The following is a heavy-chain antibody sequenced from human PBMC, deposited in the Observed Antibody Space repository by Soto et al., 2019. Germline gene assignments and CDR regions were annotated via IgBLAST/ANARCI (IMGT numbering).Heavy chain of an antibody. J-gene: IGHJ6*02. CDR2: LSASGGT. D-gene: IGHD2-2*01. CDR3: AKSLSTAVNYGLDV. V-gene: IGHV3-23*01. CDR1: GFTFSSYA. Sequence: QSGGSLRLSCAASGFTFSSYAMSWVRQAPGTGLEWVSALSASGGTYYAGSVKGRFTISRDNSKNTLFLQMSSLGAEDTAVYYCAKSLSTAVNYGLDVWGQGTSVTVSS.